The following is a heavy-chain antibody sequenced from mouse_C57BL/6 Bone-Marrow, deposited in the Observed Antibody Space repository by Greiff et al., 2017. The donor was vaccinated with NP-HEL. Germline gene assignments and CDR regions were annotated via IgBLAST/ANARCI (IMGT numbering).Heavy chain of an antibody. J-gene: IGHJ1*03. CDR1: GYTFTSYW. Sequence: QVQLQQPGAELVMPGASVKLSCKASGYTFTSYWMHWVKQRPGQGLEWIGAIDPSDSYTNYNQKFKGQSTLTVDKSSITAYMQLSSLTSEDSAVYYCARESDCYGSSYEYFDVWGTGTTVTVSS. CDR3: ARESDCYGSSYEYFDV. CDR2: IDPSDSYT. V-gene: IGHV1-69*01. D-gene: IGHD1-1*01.